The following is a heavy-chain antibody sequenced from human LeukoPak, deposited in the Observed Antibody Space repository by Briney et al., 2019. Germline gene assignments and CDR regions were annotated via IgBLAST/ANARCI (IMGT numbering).Heavy chain of an antibody. CDR2: LNSDGSST. CDR3: GRAPSAAGTIDY. CDR1: EFTFNSYW. D-gene: IGHD6-13*01. J-gene: IGHJ4*02. V-gene: IGHV3-74*01. Sequence: GASLRLSCAVSEFTFNSYWMHWVRQTPGKGLVWVSRLNSDGSSTSYADSVRGRFTISRDNAKNTLYLQMNSLRDEDMAVYYCGRAPSAAGTIDYWGQGTLVTVSS.